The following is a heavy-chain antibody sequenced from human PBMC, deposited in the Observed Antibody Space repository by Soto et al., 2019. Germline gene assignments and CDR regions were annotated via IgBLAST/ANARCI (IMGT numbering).Heavy chain of an antibody. CDR3: ARDTDYFDY. J-gene: IGHJ4*02. CDR2: IWYDGNTK. CDR1: GFTVSNTG. V-gene: IGHV3-33*01. Sequence: GGSLRLSCAASGFTVSNTGMHWVRQAPGKGLEWVAVIWYDGNTKYYADSVRGRFTISRDNSKNTLYLQMNSLRAEDTAVYYCARDTDYFDYWGQGTLVTVSS.